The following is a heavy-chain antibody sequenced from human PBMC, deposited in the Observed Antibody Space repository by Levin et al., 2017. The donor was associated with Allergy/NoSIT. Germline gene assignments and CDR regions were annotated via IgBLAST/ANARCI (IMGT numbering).Heavy chain of an antibody. D-gene: IGHD3-3*01. CDR1: FFPFLLSS. V-gene: IGHV3-48*03. Sequence: LFFSSSFFPFLLSSLNWVRLAPGKGLEWVSYISSTGSTIYSADSVKGRFTISLSPAKNSLYLHMNSLRAEDTAVYYCARQLGNFWSGYNYFDYWGQGTLVTVSS. J-gene: IGHJ4*02. CDR3: ARQLGNFWSGYNYFDY. CDR2: ISSTGSTI.